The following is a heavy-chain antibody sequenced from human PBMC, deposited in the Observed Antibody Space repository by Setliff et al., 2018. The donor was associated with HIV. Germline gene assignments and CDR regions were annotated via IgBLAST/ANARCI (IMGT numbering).Heavy chain of an antibody. CDR1: GGSISSHY. Sequence: SETLSLTCTVSGGSISSHYWSWIRQPPLKGLEWIGYIYYSGSTNYNPSLKSRATISVDTSKNQFSLRLSSVTAADTAVYYCARSQWLPTRYYYYYMDVWGKGTTVTVSS. J-gene: IGHJ6*03. V-gene: IGHV4-59*11. CDR2: IYYSGST. CDR3: ARSQWLPTRYYYYYMDV. D-gene: IGHD6-19*01.